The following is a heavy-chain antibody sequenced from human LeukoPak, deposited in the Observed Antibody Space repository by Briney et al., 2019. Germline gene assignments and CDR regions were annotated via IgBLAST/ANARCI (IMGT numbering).Heavy chain of an antibody. CDR2: INHSGST. V-gene: IGHV4-34*01. J-gene: IGHJ2*01. Sequence: SETLSLTCAVYGGSFSGYYWSWIRQPPGKGLEWIGEINHSGSTNYNPSLKSRVTISVDTFKKQLSLKLSSVTAADTAVHYCARGAHSVAFDLWGRGTLVTVSS. CDR1: GGSFSGYY. CDR3: ARGAHSVAFDL. D-gene: IGHD4-23*01.